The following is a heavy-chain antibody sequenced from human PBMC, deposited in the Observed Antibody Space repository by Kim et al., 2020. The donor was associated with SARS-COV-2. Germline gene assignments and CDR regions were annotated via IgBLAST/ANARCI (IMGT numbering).Heavy chain of an antibody. D-gene: IGHD6-13*01. CDR1: GGSISSSSYY. J-gene: IGHJ4*01. CDR2: IYYSGST. Sequence: SETLSLTCTVSGGSISSSSYYWGWIRQPPGKGLEWIGSIYYSGSTYYNPSLKSRVTISVDTSKNQFSLKLSSVTAADTAVYYCARLARSFIAAAGPFDY. V-gene: IGHV4-39*01. CDR3: ARLARSFIAAAGPFDY.